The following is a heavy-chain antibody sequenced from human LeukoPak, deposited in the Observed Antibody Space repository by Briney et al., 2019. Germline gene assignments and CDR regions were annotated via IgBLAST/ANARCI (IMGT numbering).Heavy chain of an antibody. V-gene: IGHV3-30*04. CDR1: GFTFSSYA. J-gene: IGHJ2*01. CDR3: ARKGWYSDL. Sequence: GRSLRLSCAASGFTFSSYAMHWVRQAPGKGLEWVAVISYDGNNKYYADSVKGRFTISRDNSKNTLNLQMNSLRAEDTAVYYCARKGWYSDLWGRGTLVSVSS. CDR2: ISYDGNNK.